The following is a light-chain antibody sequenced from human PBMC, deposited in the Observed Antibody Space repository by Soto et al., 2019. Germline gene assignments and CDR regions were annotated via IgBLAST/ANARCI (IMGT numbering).Light chain of an antibody. CDR3: QPYNNWPPYT. V-gene: IGKV3-15*01. CDR2: GAS. CDR1: QSVSSN. J-gene: IGKJ2*01. Sequence: EIVMTQSPATLSVSPGERATLSCRASQSVSSNLVWYQQKPGQAPRLLIYGASTRATGIPARFSGSGSGTEFTLTNSSLQSEDVALYYCQPYNNWPPYTFGQGTKVDIK.